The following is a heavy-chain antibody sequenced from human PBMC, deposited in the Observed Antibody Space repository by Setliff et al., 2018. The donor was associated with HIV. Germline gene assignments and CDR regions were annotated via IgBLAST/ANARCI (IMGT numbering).Heavy chain of an antibody. CDR2: ISGSGGST. J-gene: IGHJ4*02. Sequence: GGSLRLSCAASGFTFSSYAMSWVRQAPGKGLEWVSAISGSGGSTYYADSVKGRFTISRDNSKSTLYLQMNSLRAEDTAVYYCAKDIRSITGTSPFDYWGQGTLVTVSS. CDR1: GFTFSSYA. D-gene: IGHD1-20*01. V-gene: IGHV3-23*01. CDR3: AKDIRSITGTSPFDY.